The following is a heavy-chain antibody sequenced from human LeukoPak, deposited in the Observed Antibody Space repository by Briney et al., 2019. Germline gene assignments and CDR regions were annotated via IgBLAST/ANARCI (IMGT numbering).Heavy chain of an antibody. J-gene: IGHJ4*02. CDR3: IRAILFGGHWYRDY. CDR2: SSHKGDNYIT. CDR1: GFIFSDHY. Sequence: PGGSLRLSCAASGFIFSDHYIDWVRQVPGKGLEWIGRSSHKGDNYITDYAASVKGRISLSRDESHNSVQLEMNRLKTEHTAVYYCIRAILFGGHWYRDYWGQGTLVTVSS. D-gene: IGHD3-10*02. V-gene: IGHV3-72*01.